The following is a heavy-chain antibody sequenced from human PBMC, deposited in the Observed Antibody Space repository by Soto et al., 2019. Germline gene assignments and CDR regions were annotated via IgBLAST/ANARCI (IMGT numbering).Heavy chain of an antibody. CDR2: IYPGDSDT. D-gene: IGHD6-13*01. V-gene: IGHV5-51*01. CDR3: ARSMGSSWYYYYYGMDV. CDR1: GYSFTSYW. Sequence: ESLKIPCKGSGYSFTSYWIGWVRQMPGKGLEWMGIIYPGDSDTRYSPSFQGQVTISADKSISTAYLQWSSLKASDTAMYYCARSMGSSWYYYYYGMDVWGQGTTVTVSS. J-gene: IGHJ6*02.